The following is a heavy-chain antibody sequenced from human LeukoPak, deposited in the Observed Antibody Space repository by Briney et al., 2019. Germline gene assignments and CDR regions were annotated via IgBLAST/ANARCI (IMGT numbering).Heavy chain of an antibody. Sequence: SETLSLTCTVSGGSISSSGYYWSWLRQHPGKGLESIGYIYYSGTTYYNPSLKSRVTISVDTSKNQFSLKLFSVTAADTAVYYCAREDYYDSSGSLDYWGQGTLVTVSS. V-gene: IGHV4-31*03. J-gene: IGHJ4*02. D-gene: IGHD3-22*01. CDR2: IYYSGTT. CDR1: GGSISSSGYY. CDR3: AREDYYDSSGSLDY.